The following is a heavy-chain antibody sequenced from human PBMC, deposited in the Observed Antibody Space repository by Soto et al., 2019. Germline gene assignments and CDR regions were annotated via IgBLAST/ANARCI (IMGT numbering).Heavy chain of an antibody. J-gene: IGHJ6*02. CDR1: GFTFSSYG. V-gene: IGHV3-33*01. CDR3: ARERVGATNYYYGMDV. Sequence: GGSLRLSCAASGFTFSSYGMHWVRQAPGKGLEWVAVIWYDGSNKYYADSVKGRFTISRDNSKNTLYLQMNSLRAEDTAVYYCARERVGATNYYYGMDVWGQGTTVTVSS. CDR2: IWYDGSNK. D-gene: IGHD1-26*01.